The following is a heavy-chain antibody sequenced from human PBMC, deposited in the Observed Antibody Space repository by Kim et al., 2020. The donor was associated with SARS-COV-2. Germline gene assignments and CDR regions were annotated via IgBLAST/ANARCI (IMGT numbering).Heavy chain of an antibody. J-gene: IGHJ4*02. CDR2: IKQDGSEK. Sequence: GGSLRLSCAASGFTFSSYWMSWVRQAPGKGLEWVANIKQDGSEKYYVDSVKGRFTISRDNAKNSLYLQMNSLRAEDTAVYYCARDSEPGYCDYRFDYWGQGTLVTVSS. D-gene: IGHD4-17*01. CDR3: ARDSEPGYCDYRFDY. CDR1: GFTFSSYW. V-gene: IGHV3-7*01.